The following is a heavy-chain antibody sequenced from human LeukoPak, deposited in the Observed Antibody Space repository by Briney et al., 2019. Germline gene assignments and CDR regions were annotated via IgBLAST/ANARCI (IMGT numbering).Heavy chain of an antibody. D-gene: IGHD4-17*01. Sequence: GGSLRLTCAASGFTFDDYGMSWVRQAPGKGLEWVSGINWNGGSTGYADSVKGRFTISRDNAKKSLDLQMNSLRAEDTALYYCARGHIDYAFDCWGQGTLVTVSS. J-gene: IGHJ4*02. CDR1: GFTFDDYG. CDR2: INWNGGST. V-gene: IGHV3-20*04. CDR3: ARGHIDYAFDC.